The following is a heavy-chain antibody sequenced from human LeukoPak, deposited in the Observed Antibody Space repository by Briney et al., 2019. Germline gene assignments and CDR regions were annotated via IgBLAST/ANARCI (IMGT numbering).Heavy chain of an antibody. CDR1: GFTFSSYA. Sequence: TGGSLRLSCAASGFTFSSYAMSWVRRAPGKGLEWVSAISGSGGSTYYADSVKGRFTISRDNSKNTLYLQMNSLRAEDTAVYYCAAEETVDCSGTNCYPPWGQGTLVTVSS. V-gene: IGHV3-23*01. D-gene: IGHD2-2*01. J-gene: IGHJ5*02. CDR3: AAEETVDCSGTNCYPP. CDR2: ISGSGGST.